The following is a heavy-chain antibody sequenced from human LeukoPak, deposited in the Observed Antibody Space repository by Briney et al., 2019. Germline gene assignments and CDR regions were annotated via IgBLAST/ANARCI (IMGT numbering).Heavy chain of an antibody. D-gene: IGHD6-13*01. V-gene: IGHV4-39*01. Sequence: PSETLSLTCTVSRGSIRTADYYWAWVRQPPGEGLEWLGCIYFSGTPYFNPSLKSRVAVSIDTSKNQFSLKVTSVNASDTAVYFCARTSSWYAGAWFDSWGQGTLVTVSS. CDR3: ARTSSWYAGAWFDS. CDR1: RGSIRTADYY. J-gene: IGHJ5*01. CDR2: IYFSGTP.